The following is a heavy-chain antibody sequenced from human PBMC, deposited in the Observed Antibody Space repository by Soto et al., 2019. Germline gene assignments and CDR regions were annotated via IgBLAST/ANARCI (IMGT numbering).Heavy chain of an antibody. CDR3: ARDMYSSGPNAFAI. D-gene: IGHD3-22*01. Sequence: QVQLQESGRGLVKPSQTLSLTCIVSGGSISSSGDYWSWIRQHPGKGLEGIGFIYYSGSTYYNPSLKSRVIISLDTSKNQFSLRLSSVTPADTAMYYCARDMYSSGPNAFAIWGQGTMVTVSS. CDR2: IYYSGST. J-gene: IGHJ3*02. V-gene: IGHV4-31*03. CDR1: GGSISSSGDY.